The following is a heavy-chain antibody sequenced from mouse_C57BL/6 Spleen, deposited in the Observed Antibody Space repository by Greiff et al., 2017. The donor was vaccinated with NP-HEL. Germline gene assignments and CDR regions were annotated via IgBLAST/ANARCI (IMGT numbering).Heavy chain of an antibody. D-gene: IGHD3-2*02. CDR1: GYAFSSYW. J-gene: IGHJ4*01. CDR2: IYPGDGDT. Sequence: QVQLKESGAELVKPGASVKISCKASGYAFSSYWMNWVKQRPGKGLEWIGQIYPGDGDTNYNGKFKGKATLTADKSSSTAYMQLSSLTSEDSAVYFCARSGSSGYYAMDYWGQGTSVTVSS. V-gene: IGHV1-80*01. CDR3: ARSGSSGYYAMDY.